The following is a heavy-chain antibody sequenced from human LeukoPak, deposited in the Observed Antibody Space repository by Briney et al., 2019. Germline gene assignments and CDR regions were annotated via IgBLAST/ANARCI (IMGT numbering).Heavy chain of an antibody. V-gene: IGHV4-34*01. D-gene: IGHD3-16*02. J-gene: IGHJ6*02. CDR3: ARAPLDYVWGSYRSASGMDV. Sequence: SETLSLTCAVYGGSFSGYYWSWIRQPPGKGLGWIGEINHSGSTNYNPSLKSRVTISVDTSKNQFSLKLSSVTAADTAVYYCARAPLDYVWGSYRSASGMDVWGQGTTVTVSS. CDR2: INHSGST. CDR1: GGSFSGYY.